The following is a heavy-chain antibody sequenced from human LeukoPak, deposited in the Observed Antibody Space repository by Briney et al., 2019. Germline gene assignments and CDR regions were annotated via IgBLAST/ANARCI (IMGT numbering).Heavy chain of an antibody. J-gene: IGHJ5*02. CDR1: GYTFTSYA. CDR2: INTNTGNP. Sequence: ASVKVSCKASGYTFTSYAMNWVRQAPGQGLEWMGWINTNTGNPTYAQGFTGRFVFSLDTSVSTAYLQISSLKAEDTAVYYCFTLVVVVAGNWFDPWGQGTLVTVSS. D-gene: IGHD2-15*01. V-gene: IGHV7-4-1*02. CDR3: FTLVVVVAGNWFDP.